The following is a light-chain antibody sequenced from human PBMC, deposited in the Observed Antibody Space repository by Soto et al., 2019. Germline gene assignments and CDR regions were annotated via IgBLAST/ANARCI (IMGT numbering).Light chain of an antibody. CDR2: DAL. CDR1: QSVSNY. Sequence: EIVLTQSPATLSLSPGERAILSCRASQSVSNYLAWYQQTPGQAPRLLIYDALNRATGIPARFSGSGSGTDFTLTISYLEPEDFAVYYCQQRSNWPISFAQGTRLEIK. V-gene: IGKV3-11*01. CDR3: QQRSNWPIS. J-gene: IGKJ5*01.